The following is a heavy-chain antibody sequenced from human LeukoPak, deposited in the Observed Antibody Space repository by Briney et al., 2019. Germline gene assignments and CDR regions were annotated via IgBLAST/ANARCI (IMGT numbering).Heavy chain of an antibody. V-gene: IGHV1-69*13. CDR2: IIPIFGTA. CDR3: AREDIGTTPWLY. J-gene: IGHJ4*02. CDR1: GGTFSSYA. Sequence: ASVKVSCKASGGTFSSYAISWVRQAPGQGLEWMGGIIPIFGTANYAQKFQGRVTITADESTSTAYMELSSLRSEDTAVYYCAREDIGTTPWLYWGQGTLATVSS. D-gene: IGHD1-1*01.